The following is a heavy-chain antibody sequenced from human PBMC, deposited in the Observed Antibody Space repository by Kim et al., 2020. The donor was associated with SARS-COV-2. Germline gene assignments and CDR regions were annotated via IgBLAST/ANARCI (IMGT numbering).Heavy chain of an antibody. Sequence: AEAAGGRFSVSRENANNTVYLQMNSRRAEDSAVYYCAKSAQHTNSRCFDFWGQGTLVTVSS. V-gene: IGHV3-23*03. CDR3: AKSAQHTNSRCFDF. D-gene: IGHD2-21*01. J-gene: IGHJ4*02.